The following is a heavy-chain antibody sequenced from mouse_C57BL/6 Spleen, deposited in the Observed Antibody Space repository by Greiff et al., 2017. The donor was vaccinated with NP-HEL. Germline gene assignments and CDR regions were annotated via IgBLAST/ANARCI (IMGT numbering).Heavy chain of an antibody. V-gene: IGHV1-52*01. CDR1: GYTFTSYW. Sequence: QVQLQQSGAELVRPGSSVKLSCKASGYTFTSYWMHWVKQRPIQGLEWIGNIDPSDSETHYNQKFKDKATLTVDKSSSTAYMQLSSLTSEDSAVYYCARVYYGRDYFDYWGQGTTLTVSS. CDR3: ARVYYGRDYFDY. J-gene: IGHJ2*01. CDR2: IDPSDSET. D-gene: IGHD1-1*01.